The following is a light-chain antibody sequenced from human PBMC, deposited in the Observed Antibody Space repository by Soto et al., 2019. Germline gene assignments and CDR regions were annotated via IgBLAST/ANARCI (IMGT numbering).Light chain of an antibody. J-gene: IGLJ1*01. V-gene: IGLV2-14*01. CDR3: FSYRGYYPRV. Sequence: QSALTQPASVSGSPGQSITISCTGTSSDVGGYNFVSWYQQHPGRAPKLLIYEVSRRPSGVSNRFSGSKSGDTASLTISGLQAEDEADYYCFSYRGYYPRVLGNRTKVTV. CDR2: EVS. CDR1: SSDVGGYNF.